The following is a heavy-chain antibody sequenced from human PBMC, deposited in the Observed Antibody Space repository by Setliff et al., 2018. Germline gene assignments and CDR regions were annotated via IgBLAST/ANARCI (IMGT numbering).Heavy chain of an antibody. CDR2: INPAGSEK. Sequence: GGSLRLSCAASGFTFSGYWMTWVRQAPGKGLEWVAAINPAGSEKYYVNYLKGRFTISRDNAKNSLYLQMNSLRDEDTAVYHCASGVSYGVSRDVDYWGQGTLVTVSS. V-gene: IGHV3-7*01. D-gene: IGHD4-17*01. J-gene: IGHJ4*02. CDR3: ASGVSYGVSRDVDY. CDR1: GFTFSGYW.